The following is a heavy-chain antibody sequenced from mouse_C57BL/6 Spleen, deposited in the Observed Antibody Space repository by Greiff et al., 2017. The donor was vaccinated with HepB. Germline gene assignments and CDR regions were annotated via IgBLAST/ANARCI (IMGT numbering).Heavy chain of an antibody. CDR1: GFNIKDYY. J-gene: IGHJ3*01. CDR2: IDPEDGDT. CDR3: ARFWVTTVVATEGWFAY. Sequence: VQLKESGAELVKPGASVKLSCTASGFNIKDYYMHWVKQRTEQGLEWIGRIDPEDGDTKYAPKFQGKATITADTSSNTAYLQLSSLPSEDTAVYYCARFWVTTVVATEGWFAYWGQGTLVTVSA. D-gene: IGHD1-1*01. V-gene: IGHV14-2*01.